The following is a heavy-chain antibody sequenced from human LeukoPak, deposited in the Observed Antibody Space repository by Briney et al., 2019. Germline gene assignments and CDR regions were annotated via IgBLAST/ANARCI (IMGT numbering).Heavy chain of an antibody. CDR2: ISYDGSNK. J-gene: IGHJ6*02. CDR3: IEGIQVFRGNYYYYGMDV. CDR1: GFTFNVYT. D-gene: IGHD3-10*01. Sequence: GGSLRLSCAASGFTFNVYTMNWVRQAPGKGLEWVAVISYDGSNKYYADSVKGRFTISRDNSKNTLYLQMNSLRAEDTAVYYCIEGIQVFRGNYYYYGMDVWGQGTTVTVSS. V-gene: IGHV3-30-3*01.